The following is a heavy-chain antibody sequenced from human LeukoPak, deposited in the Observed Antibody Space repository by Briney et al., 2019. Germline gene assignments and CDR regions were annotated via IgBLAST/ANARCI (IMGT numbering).Heavy chain of an antibody. J-gene: IGHJ4*02. CDR3: ARESGSYGLDY. Sequence: GGSLRLSCAASGFKFDDYGIHWVRQAPGKGLEWVSGISWNSGNIGYADSVKGRFTISRDNAKNTLYLQMNSLRAEDTAFYYCARESGSYGLDYWARESWSPSPQ. V-gene: IGHV3-9*01. D-gene: IGHD1-26*01. CDR2: ISWNSGNI. CDR1: GFKFDDYG.